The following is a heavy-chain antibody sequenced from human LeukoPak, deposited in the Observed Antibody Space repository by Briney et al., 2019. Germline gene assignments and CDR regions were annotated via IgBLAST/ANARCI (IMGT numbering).Heavy chain of an antibody. CDR2: ISSSGSTI. J-gene: IGHJ6*03. CDR3: ARDRGSLYYYYYMDV. V-gene: IGHV3-11*04. Sequence: GGSLRLSCAASGFTFSTYWMSWIRQAPGKGLEWVSYISSSGSTIYYADSVKGRFTISRDNAKNSLYLQMNSLRAEDTAVYYCARDRGSLYYYYYMDVWGKGTTVTVSS. D-gene: IGHD3-10*01. CDR1: GFTFSTYW.